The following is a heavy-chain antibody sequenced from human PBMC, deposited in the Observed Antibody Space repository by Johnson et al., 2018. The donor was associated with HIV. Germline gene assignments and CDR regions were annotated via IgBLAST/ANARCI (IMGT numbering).Heavy chain of an antibody. CDR1: GFTVSGNY. J-gene: IGHJ3*02. CDR2: IYSDGST. Sequence: VYLVESGGGLVQPGGSLRLSCAASGFTVSGNYMNWVRQAPGKGLEWVSVIYSDGSTYYADSVQGRFTLSRDNSQTTLYLQMNSLRAEDTSVYFCARDAPNFFDSSGVRDDAFDIWGPGTMVTVSS. V-gene: IGHV3-66*01. D-gene: IGHD3-22*01. CDR3: ARDAPNFFDSSGVRDDAFDI.